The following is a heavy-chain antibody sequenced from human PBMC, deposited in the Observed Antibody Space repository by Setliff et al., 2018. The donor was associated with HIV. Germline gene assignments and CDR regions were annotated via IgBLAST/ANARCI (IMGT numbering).Heavy chain of an antibody. CDR3: ARRRLLAAAGHAFDI. J-gene: IGHJ3*02. CDR1: GYSFTSYW. V-gene: IGHV5-51*01. Sequence: GESPKISCRASGYSFTSYWIGWVRQMPGKGLEWMGIIYPGDSDTRYSPSFQGQVTISADKSISTAYLQWSSLKASDTAMYYCARRRLLAAAGHAFDIWGQGTMVTVSS. D-gene: IGHD6-13*01. CDR2: IYPGDSDT.